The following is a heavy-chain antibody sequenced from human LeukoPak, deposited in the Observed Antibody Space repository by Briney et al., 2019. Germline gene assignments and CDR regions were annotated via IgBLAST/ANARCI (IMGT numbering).Heavy chain of an antibody. CDR2: IRYDGGNK. J-gene: IGHJ4*02. D-gene: IGHD3-9*01. Sequence: QSGGSLRLSCAASGFTFSSYGMHWVRQAPGKGLEWVAFIRYDGGNKYYADSVKGRFTISRDNSKNTLYLQMNSLRAEDTAVYYCAKDGWDYDILTGYSSTIDYWGQGTLVTVSS. V-gene: IGHV3-30*02. CDR3: AKDGWDYDILTGYSSTIDY. CDR1: GFTFSSYG.